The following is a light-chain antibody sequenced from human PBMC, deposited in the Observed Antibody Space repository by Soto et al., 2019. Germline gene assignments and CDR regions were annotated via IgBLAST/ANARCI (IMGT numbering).Light chain of an antibody. Sequence: EVVMTQSPGTLSLSPGERATLSCRASQSVGRNYLAWFQQKSGQAPRLVIYGASSRAAGIPDRLSGSGSGTDFTLTISRLEPEDFAVYYCQQYATSPITFGQGTRL. V-gene: IGKV3-20*01. CDR1: QSVGRNY. CDR2: GAS. J-gene: IGKJ5*01. CDR3: QQYATSPIT.